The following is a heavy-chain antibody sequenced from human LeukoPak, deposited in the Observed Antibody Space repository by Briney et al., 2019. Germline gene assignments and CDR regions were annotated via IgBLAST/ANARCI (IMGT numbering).Heavy chain of an antibody. J-gene: IGHJ1*01. Sequence: SETLSLTCTVSGGSISSSSYYWGWIRQPPGKGLEWIGSIYYSGSTYYNPSLKSRVTISVDTSKNQFSLKLSSVTAADTAVYYCARVDYYDSSGAEYFQHWGQGTLVTVSS. V-gene: IGHV4-39*07. CDR1: GGSISSSSYY. CDR2: IYYSGST. CDR3: ARVDYYDSSGAEYFQH. D-gene: IGHD3-22*01.